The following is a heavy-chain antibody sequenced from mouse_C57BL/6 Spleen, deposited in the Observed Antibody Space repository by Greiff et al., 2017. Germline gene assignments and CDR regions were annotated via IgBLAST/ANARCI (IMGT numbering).Heavy chain of an antibody. CDR3: ARGGDYFDY. V-gene: IGHV1-26*01. CDR2: INPNNGGT. Sequence: EVQLQQSGPELVKPGASVKLSCTASGFTFTDYYMNWVKQSHGKSLVWIGYINPNNGGTSYTQKFKGKATLTVDKSSSTDYMELRSLTSEDSAVYYGARGGDYFDYWGQGTTLTVSS. CDR1: GFTFTDYY. J-gene: IGHJ2*01.